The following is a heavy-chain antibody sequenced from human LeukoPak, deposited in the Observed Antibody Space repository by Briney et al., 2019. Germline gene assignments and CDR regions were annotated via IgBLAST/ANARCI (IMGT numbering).Heavy chain of an antibody. D-gene: IGHD3-10*01. V-gene: IGHV3-30-3*01. CDR2: ISYDGSNK. CDR1: GFTFSSYA. J-gene: IGHJ4*02. CDR3: ARVYGSGSSFHPDY. Sequence: TGGSLRLSCAASGFTFSSYAMHWVRQAPGKGLEWVALISYDGSNKYSADSVKGRFTISRDSSKNTLYLQMNSLRAEDTAVYYCARVYGSGSSFHPDYWGQGTLVTVSS.